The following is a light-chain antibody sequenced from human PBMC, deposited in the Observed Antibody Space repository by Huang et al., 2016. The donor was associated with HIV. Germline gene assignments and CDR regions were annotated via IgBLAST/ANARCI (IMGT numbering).Light chain of an antibody. J-gene: IGKJ5*01. CDR1: QSVSSD. Sequence: EIVLTQSPATLSLSPGERATLSGRASQSVSSDLAWYQQKPGQAPRLLIYDAYNRATGIPARFSGGGSGTDFTLTSSSLEPEDFAVYYCQQRSNWPPAFGQGTRLEIK. CDR2: DAY. V-gene: IGKV3-11*01. CDR3: QQRSNWPPA.